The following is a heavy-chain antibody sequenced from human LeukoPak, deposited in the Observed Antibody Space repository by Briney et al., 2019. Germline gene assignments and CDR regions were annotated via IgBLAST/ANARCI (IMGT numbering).Heavy chain of an antibody. V-gene: IGHV3-9*01. CDR1: RFIFEDYA. CDR3: AKGGIIPAAVFDF. Sequence: PGRSLRLSCAASRFIFEDYAMHWVRQVPGKGLEWVSHISRDSVDVAYAESVKGRFTISRDNAKNSLFLQMNGLRPEDTALYYCAKGGIIPAAVFDFWGQGTLVAVS. CDR2: ISRDSVDV. D-gene: IGHD6-13*01. J-gene: IGHJ4*02.